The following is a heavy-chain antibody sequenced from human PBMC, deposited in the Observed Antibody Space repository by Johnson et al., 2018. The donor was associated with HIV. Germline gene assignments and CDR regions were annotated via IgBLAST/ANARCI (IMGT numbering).Heavy chain of an antibody. J-gene: IGHJ3*02. CDR2: IWYDGSNK. V-gene: IGHV3-33*06. Sequence: QVLLVESGGGVVQPGRSLRLSCAASGFTFSSYGMHWVRQAPGKGLEWVAVIWYDGSNKSSADSVKGRFTISRYNSENTLYLQMNSLRAEDTAVYYCAKGGADYSDSRGYSENDAFDIWGQGTMVTVSS. CDR3: AKGGADYSDSRGYSENDAFDI. CDR1: GFTFSSYG. D-gene: IGHD3-22*01.